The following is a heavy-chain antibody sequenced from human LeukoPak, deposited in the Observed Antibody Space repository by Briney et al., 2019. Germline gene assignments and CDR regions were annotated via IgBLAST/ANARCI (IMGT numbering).Heavy chain of an antibody. J-gene: IGHJ4*02. CDR1: GGSISSSSYY. CDR2: IYYSGST. CDR3: ARAYYDFWSGYPENYFDY. Sequence: PSETLSLTCTVSGGSISSSSYYWGWIRQPPGKGLEWIGYIYYSGSTNYNPSLKSRVTISVDTSKNQFSLKLSSVTAADTAVYYCARAYYDFWSGYPENYFDYWGQGTLVTVSS. V-gene: IGHV4-61*05. D-gene: IGHD3-3*01.